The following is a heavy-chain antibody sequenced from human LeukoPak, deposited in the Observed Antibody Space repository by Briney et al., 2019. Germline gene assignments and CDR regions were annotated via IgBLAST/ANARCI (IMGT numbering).Heavy chain of an antibody. V-gene: IGHV4-4*02. Sequence: SETLSLTCAVSGGSISSSNWWSWVRQPPGKGLEWIGEIYHSGSTNYNPSLRSRVTISVDKSKDQFSLKLSSVTAADTAVYYCARVPPHNTYYYGSGSYYNGDAFDIWGQGTMVTVSS. CDR2: IYHSGST. J-gene: IGHJ3*02. D-gene: IGHD3-10*01. CDR3: ARVPPHNTYYYGSGSYYNGDAFDI. CDR1: GGSISSSNW.